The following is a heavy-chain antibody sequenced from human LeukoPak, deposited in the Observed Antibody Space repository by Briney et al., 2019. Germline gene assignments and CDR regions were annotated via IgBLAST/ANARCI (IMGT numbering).Heavy chain of an antibody. CDR2: ISSSGSSI. V-gene: IGHV3-48*03. CDR3: ARAVGTTAYYYYGMDV. CDR1: GFTFSSCE. J-gene: IGHJ6*02. D-gene: IGHD1-26*01. Sequence: PAGSLTLSCAASGFTFSSCERNWVRQAPGKGLEWVSYISSSGSSIYYGESAKRRFTISRDNDMNSLYLQMNSLRDEDTDVYYCARAVGTTAYYYYGMDVWGQGTTVTVSS.